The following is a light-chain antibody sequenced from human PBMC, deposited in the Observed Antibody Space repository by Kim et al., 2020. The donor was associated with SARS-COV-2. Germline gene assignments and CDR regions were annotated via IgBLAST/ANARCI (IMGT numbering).Light chain of an antibody. CDR3: QQLNSYPLT. CDR1: QGISSY. J-gene: IGKJ4*01. Sequence: ASVGDTVTITCRASQGISSYLAWYQQKPGLAPKVLIYSASTLQSGVPSRFSSSGSGTDFTLTISSLQPEDFATYYYQQLNSYPLTFGGGTKVEIK. V-gene: IGKV1-9*01. CDR2: SAS.